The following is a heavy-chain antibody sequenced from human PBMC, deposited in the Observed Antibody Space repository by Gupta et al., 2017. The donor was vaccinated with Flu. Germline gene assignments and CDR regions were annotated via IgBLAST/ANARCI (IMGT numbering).Heavy chain of an antibody. D-gene: IGHD3-10*01. J-gene: IGHJ6*04. CDR3: VGGREIPNSYYFLDV. CDR2: MNDRGGT. V-gene: IGHV4-34*01. Sequence: QAPGKGLEWCGEMNDRGGTNYSTSLASRLTMSLETSKKQFSLKLNAVTAADTAVYYCVGGREIPNSYYFLDVWDKGTTVTVAS.